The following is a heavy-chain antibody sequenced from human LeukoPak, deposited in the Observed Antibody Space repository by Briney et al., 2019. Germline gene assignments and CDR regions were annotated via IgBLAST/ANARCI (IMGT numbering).Heavy chain of an antibody. V-gene: IGHV4-34*01. Sequence: SETLSLTCAVYGGSFSGYYWSWIRQPPGKGLEWIGEINHSGSTNYNPSLKSRVTISVDTSKNQFSLKLSSVTAADTAVYYCAKIDYDFWSGYHRDYWGQGTPVTVSS. J-gene: IGHJ4*02. CDR1: GGSFSGYY. CDR2: INHSGST. D-gene: IGHD3-3*01. CDR3: AKIDYDFWSGYHRDY.